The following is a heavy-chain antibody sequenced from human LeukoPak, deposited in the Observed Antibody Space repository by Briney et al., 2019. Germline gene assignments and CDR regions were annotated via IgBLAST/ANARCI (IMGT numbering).Heavy chain of an antibody. Sequence: SVKVSCKASRGTFSSYAISWVRQAPGQGLEWMGGIIPILGTASYAQKFQGRVTITADEFTSTAYMELSSLRSEDTAVYYCARDRPGRYCSSTRCYMASPFDPWGQGTLVTVSS. V-gene: IGHV1-69*13. CDR2: IIPILGTA. D-gene: IGHD2-2*02. J-gene: IGHJ5*02. CDR3: ARDRPGRYCSSTRCYMASPFDP. CDR1: RGTFSSYA.